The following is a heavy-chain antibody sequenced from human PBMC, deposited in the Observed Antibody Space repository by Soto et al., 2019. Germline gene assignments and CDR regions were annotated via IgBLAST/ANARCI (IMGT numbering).Heavy chain of an antibody. CDR2: IDGSGST. CDR3: VGARGRLVGFDY. CDR1: SEPLSGYY. Sequence: QVQLQQWGAGLLKPSETLSLTCAVTSEPLSGYYWSWIRQSPGKGLAWIGEIDGSGSTNYSPSLRRRVAMSVDTSKNHFSLNLNSVSDADTAAYYCVGARGRLVGFDYWGQGTLVTVSS. J-gene: IGHJ4*02. V-gene: IGHV4-34*01. D-gene: IGHD1-26*01.